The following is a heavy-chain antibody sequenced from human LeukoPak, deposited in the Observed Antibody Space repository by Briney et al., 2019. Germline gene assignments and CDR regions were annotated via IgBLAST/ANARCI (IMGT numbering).Heavy chain of an antibody. CDR3: ARGVFEQWLVLNYYGMDV. CDR2: IRYDGSNK. D-gene: IGHD6-19*01. CDR1: GFTFSSYG. V-gene: IGHV3-30*02. Sequence: GGSLRLSCAASGFTFSSYGMHWVRQAPGKGLEWVAFIRYDGSNKYYADSVKGRFTISRDNSKNTLYLQMNSLRAEDTAVYYCARGVFEQWLVLNYYGMDVWGQGTTVTVSS. J-gene: IGHJ6*02.